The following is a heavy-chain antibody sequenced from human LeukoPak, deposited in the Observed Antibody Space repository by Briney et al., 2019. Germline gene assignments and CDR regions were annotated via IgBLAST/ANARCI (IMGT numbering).Heavy chain of an antibody. J-gene: IGHJ5*02. CDR1: GGSISSYY. CDR3: ARDNSVRDEAWWFNP. CDR2: IYYSGST. D-gene: IGHD5-24*01. V-gene: IGHV4-59*01. Sequence: SETLSLTCTVSGGSISSYYWSWIRQPPGKGLEWIGYIYYSGSTNYNPSLKSRVTISVKTSKNQFSLKLSSVTAADTAVYYCARDNSVRDEAWWFNPWGQGTLVTVSS.